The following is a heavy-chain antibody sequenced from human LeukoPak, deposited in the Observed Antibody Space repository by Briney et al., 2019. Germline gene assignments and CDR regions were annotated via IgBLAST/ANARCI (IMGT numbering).Heavy chain of an antibody. V-gene: IGHV3-7*01. CDR3: AREDGYCSGGNCYSYFDS. D-gene: IGHD2-15*01. CDR2: IKKTGSET. J-gene: IGHJ4*02. CDR1: GFTFSSYA. Sequence: GGSLRLSCAASGFTFSSYAMSWVRQAPGKGLEWVAYIKKTGSETYYVDSVKGRFTVTRDNTRNSLFLQMYSLRAEDTAVYFCAREDGYCSGGNCYSYFDSWGQGTLVTVSS.